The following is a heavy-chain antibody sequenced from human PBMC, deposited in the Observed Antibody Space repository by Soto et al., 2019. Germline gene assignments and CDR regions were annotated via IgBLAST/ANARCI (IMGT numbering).Heavy chain of an antibody. J-gene: IGHJ6*02. D-gene: IGHD2-2*01. CDR3: ARVPLDCSSTSCYSYGMDV. Sequence: GASVKVSCKASGYTFTSYGISWVRQAPGQGLEWMGWISAYNGNTNYAQKLQGRVTMTTDTSTSTAYMELRSLRSDDTAVYYCARVPLDCSSTSCYSYGMDVWGQGTTVTVSS. CDR1: GYTFTSYG. CDR2: ISAYNGNT. V-gene: IGHV1-18*01.